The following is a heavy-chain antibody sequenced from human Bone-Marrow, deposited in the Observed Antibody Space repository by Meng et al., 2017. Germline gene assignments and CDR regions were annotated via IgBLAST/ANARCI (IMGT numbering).Heavy chain of an antibody. CDR3: ARGDGYNRYFDY. V-gene: IGHV4-30-2*01. CDR2: IYHSGTA. Sequence: QLQLQESGSGLVKPSQTLSLTCAVSGGSISSDNYPWSWIRQPPGKGLESIGYIYHSGTAYYNPSLESRVTISVDRSKNQFSPKLSSVTAADTAVYYCARGDGYNRYFDYWGQGTLVTVSS. CDR1: GGSISSDNYP. J-gene: IGHJ4*02. D-gene: IGHD5-24*01.